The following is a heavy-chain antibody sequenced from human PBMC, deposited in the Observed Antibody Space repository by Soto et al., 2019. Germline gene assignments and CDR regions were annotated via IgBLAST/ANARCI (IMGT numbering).Heavy chain of an antibody. CDR2: ISSNGGST. D-gene: IGHD3-10*01. Sequence: PGGSLRLSCAASGFTFSSYSMNWVRQAPGKGLEYVSAISSNGGSTYYANSVKGRFTISRDNSKNTLYLQMGSLRAEDMAVYYCARSRLLWFGELLYPWGQGTLVTVSS. CDR1: GFTFSSYS. V-gene: IGHV3-64*01. J-gene: IGHJ5*02. CDR3: ARSRLLWFGELLYP.